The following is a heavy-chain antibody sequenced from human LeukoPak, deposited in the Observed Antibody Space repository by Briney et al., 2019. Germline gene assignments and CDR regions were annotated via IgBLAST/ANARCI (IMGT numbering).Heavy chain of an antibody. V-gene: IGHV3-7*01. D-gene: IGHD2-2*01. CDR1: GFTFSNPG. J-gene: IGHJ3*02. Sequence: GGSLRLSCAASGFTFSNPGMSWVCQAPGNWPEWVANIKQDGSDKYYVDSLKGRFTISRDNAKNSLYLQMNSLRAEDTAMDYCARDYCSSTSCHDVFDIWGQGTMVTVSS. CDR3: ARDYCSSTSCHDVFDI. CDR2: IKQDGSDK.